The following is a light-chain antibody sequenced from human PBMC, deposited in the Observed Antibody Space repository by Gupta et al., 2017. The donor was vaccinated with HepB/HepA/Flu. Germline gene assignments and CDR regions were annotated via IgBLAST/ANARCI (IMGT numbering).Light chain of an antibody. Sequence: DIQMTHSLSSLSASVGDRVTITCRAIQSISSYLNWYQQKPGKAPKLLIYAASSLQSGVPSRFSGSGSGTDFTLTISSLQPEDFATYYCQQSYSTPLTFGPGTKVDIK. V-gene: IGKV1-39*01. CDR1: QSISSY. J-gene: IGKJ3*01. CDR3: QQSYSTPLT. CDR2: AAS.